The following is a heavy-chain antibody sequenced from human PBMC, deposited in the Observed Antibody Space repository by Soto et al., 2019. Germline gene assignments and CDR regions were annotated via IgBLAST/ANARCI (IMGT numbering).Heavy chain of an antibody. CDR1: GFTFSSYG. Sequence: QVQLVESGGGVVQPGRSLRLSCAASGFTFSSYGMHWVRQAPGKGLEWVAVISYDGSNKYYADSVKGRFTISRDNSKNTLYLQMNSLRAEDTAVYYCAKAVAVAGEVLFDYWGQGTLVTVSS. CDR2: ISYDGSNK. V-gene: IGHV3-30*18. J-gene: IGHJ4*02. D-gene: IGHD6-19*01. CDR3: AKAVAVAGEVLFDY.